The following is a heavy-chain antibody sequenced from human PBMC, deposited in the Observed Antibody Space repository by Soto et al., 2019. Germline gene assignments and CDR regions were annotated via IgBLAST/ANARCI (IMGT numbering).Heavy chain of an antibody. CDR1: GGSISSSSYY. CDR2: IYYSGST. J-gene: IGHJ4*02. CDR3: ARHSSGSYHILDTIDY. V-gene: IGHV4-39*01. D-gene: IGHD1-26*01. Sequence: SETLSLTCTVSGGSISSSSYYWGWIRQPPGKGLEWIGGIYYSGSTYYNPSLKSRVTISVDTSKNQFSLKLSSVTAADTAVYYCARHSSGSYHILDTIDYWGQGTLVTVSS.